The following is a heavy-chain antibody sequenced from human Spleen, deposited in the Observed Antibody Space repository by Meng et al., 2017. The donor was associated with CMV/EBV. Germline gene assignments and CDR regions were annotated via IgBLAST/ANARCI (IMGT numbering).Heavy chain of an antibody. V-gene: IGHV3-11*01. Sequence: GESLKISCAASGFTLSDHYMSWIRQAPGKGLEWVSYISNSGSLIYYADSVKGRFSISRDNAKNSLYLQVNSLRAEDTAVYFCARGDSGSSAPLDSWGQGTLVTVSS. CDR2: ISNSGSLI. CDR1: GFTLSDHY. CDR3: ARGDSGSSAPLDS. J-gene: IGHJ4*02. D-gene: IGHD1-26*01.